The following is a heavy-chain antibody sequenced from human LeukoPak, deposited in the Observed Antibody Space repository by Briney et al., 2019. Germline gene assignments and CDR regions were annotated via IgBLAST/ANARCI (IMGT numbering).Heavy chain of an antibody. D-gene: IGHD3-10*01. CDR2: IYHSGGT. Sequence: KTSETLSLTFTVSGYSISSGFYWGWIRQSPEKGLEWIGTIYHSGGTYYNPSLKSRVTISVDTSKNQFSLKLSSVTAADTAVYYCARGYGGSGSYYYYGMDIWGQGTTVTVSS. CDR1: GYSISSGFY. CDR3: ARGYGGSGSYYYYGMDI. V-gene: IGHV4-38-2*02. J-gene: IGHJ6*02.